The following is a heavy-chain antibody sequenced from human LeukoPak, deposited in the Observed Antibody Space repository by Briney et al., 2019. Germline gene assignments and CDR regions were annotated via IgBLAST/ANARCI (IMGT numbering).Heavy chain of an antibody. V-gene: IGHV4-34*01. CDR3: ARGGHLNYGDYADWFDP. D-gene: IGHD4-17*01. J-gene: IGHJ5*02. CDR2: INHSGST. Sequence: SETLSLTCAVYGGSFSGYYWSWIRQPPGKGLEWIGEINHSGSTNYNPSLKSRVTISVDTSKNQFSLKLSSVTAADTAVYYCARGGHLNYGDYADWFDPWGQGTLVTVSS. CDR1: GGSFSGYY.